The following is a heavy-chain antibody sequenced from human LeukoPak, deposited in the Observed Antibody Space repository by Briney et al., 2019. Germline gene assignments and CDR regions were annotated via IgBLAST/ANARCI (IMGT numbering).Heavy chain of an antibody. Sequence: SGTLSLTCAVSGGSISSSNWWSWVRQPPGKGLEWIGEIYHSGSPSYNPALKSRVTISVDTSKSQFSLKLNSVTAADTAVYYCARMGQQLADYWGQGTLVTVST. CDR1: GGSISSSNW. V-gene: IGHV4-4*02. CDR3: ARMGQQLADY. CDR2: IYHSGSP. J-gene: IGHJ4*02. D-gene: IGHD6-13*01.